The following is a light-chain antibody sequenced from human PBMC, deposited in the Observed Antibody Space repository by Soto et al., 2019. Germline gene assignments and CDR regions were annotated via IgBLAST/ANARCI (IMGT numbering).Light chain of an antibody. J-gene: IGLJ3*02. Sequence: QYALTQPPSASGSPGQSVTISCTGTTRDVGGYNYVSWYQHHPCKAPKLMIYEVSKRTSGVPDRFSGSQSGNTASLTVSGLQAEDEADYYSSSYAGSNNDWVFGGGTQLTVL. CDR2: EVS. V-gene: IGLV2-8*01. CDR3: SSYAGSNNDWV. CDR1: TRDVGGYNY.